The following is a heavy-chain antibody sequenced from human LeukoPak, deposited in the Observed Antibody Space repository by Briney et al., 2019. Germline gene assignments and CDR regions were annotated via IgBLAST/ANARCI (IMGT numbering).Heavy chain of an antibody. J-gene: IGHJ3*02. Sequence: GASVKVSCKASGGTFSSYAISWVRQAPGQGLEWMGGIIPIFGTANYAQKFQGRVTITVDESTSTAYMELSSLRSEDTAVYYCARIAVAGSVRDDAFDIWGQGTMVTVSS. CDR1: GGTFSSYA. CDR3: ARIAVAGSVRDDAFDI. D-gene: IGHD6-19*01. V-gene: IGHV1-69*13. CDR2: IIPIFGTA.